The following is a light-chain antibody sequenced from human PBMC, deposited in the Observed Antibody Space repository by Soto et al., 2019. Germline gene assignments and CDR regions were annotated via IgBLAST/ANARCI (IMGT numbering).Light chain of an antibody. V-gene: IGLV2-11*01. CDR3: CSYAGSYTYV. CDR1: SSDVGGYNY. CDR2: DVS. J-gene: IGLJ1*01. Sequence: QSVLSHPRSVCWSPGHSVAISCTGTSSDVGGYNYVSWYQQHPGKAPKLMIYDVSKRPSGVPDRFSGSKSGNTASLTISGLQAEDEADHYCCSYAGSYTYVFATGTKVTVL.